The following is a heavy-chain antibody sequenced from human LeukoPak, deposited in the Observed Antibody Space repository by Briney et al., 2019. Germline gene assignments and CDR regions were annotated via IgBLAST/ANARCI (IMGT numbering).Heavy chain of an antibody. CDR1: GYTFSTYY. CDR2: INPSSSTP. D-gene: IGHD6-19*01. Sequence: ASVKVSCKASGYTFSTYYMHWVRQAPGQGLEWMGIINPSSSTPAYAQKFQGRVTMTRDTSTSTVYLELSSLRSDDTAVYYCARERYSSGWYLVDYWGQGTLVTVSS. V-gene: IGHV1-46*01. J-gene: IGHJ4*02. CDR3: ARERYSSGWYLVDY.